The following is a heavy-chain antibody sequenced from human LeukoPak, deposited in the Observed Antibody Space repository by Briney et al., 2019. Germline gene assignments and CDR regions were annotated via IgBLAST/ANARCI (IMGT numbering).Heavy chain of an antibody. D-gene: IGHD5-24*01. CDR1: GYTFTSYG. Sequence: ASVKVSCKASGYTFTSYGISWVRQAPGQGLEWMGIINPSGGSTSYAQKFQGRVTMTRDTSTSTVYMELSSLRSEDTAVYYCATVDGYNLSIHYWGQGTLVTVSS. J-gene: IGHJ4*02. CDR3: ATVDGYNLSIHY. CDR2: INPSGGST. V-gene: IGHV1-46*01.